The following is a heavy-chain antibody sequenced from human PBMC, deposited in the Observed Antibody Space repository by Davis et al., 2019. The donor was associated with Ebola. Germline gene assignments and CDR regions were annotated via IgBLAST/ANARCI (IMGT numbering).Heavy chain of an antibody. Sequence: GESLKISCAASGFTFSNAWMNWARQAPGKGLEWVGRIKSKTDGGTTDYAAPVKGRFTISRDDSKNTQYLQMNSLKTEDTAVYYCTTYCSSTSCYTPSGENWFDPWGQGTLVTVSS. D-gene: IGHD2-2*02. CDR1: GFTFSNAW. V-gene: IGHV3-15*07. CDR3: TTYCSSTSCYTPSGENWFDP. J-gene: IGHJ5*02. CDR2: IKSKTDGGTT.